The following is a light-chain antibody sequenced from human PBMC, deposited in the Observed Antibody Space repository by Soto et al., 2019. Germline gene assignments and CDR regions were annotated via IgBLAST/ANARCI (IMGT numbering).Light chain of an antibody. CDR1: QSISSW. CDR3: QHYNSEGT. CDR2: RAS. Sequence: DIQMTQSPSTLSASIGDRVTITCRASQSISSWLAWYQQKPGKVPKLLIYRASTVESWVPSRFSGSGSGTEFTLTIVSLQPDDFEIDYCQHYNSEGTFGQGTKVEIK. J-gene: IGKJ1*01. V-gene: IGKV1-5*03.